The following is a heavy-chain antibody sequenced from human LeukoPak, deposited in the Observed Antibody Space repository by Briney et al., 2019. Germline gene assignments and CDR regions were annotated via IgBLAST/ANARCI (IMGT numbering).Heavy chain of an antibody. D-gene: IGHD4-17*01. CDR3: ARVGDYGENY. J-gene: IGHJ4*02. Sequence: KPGGSLRLFCAASGFIFSSYSMNGVRQAPGKGLEWVSFISSSSSYIYYADSVKGRFTITRDNAKNSLYLQMNSLRAEDTAVYYCARVGDYGENYWGQGTLVTVSS. CDR2: ISSSSSYI. CDR1: GFIFSSYS. V-gene: IGHV3-21*01.